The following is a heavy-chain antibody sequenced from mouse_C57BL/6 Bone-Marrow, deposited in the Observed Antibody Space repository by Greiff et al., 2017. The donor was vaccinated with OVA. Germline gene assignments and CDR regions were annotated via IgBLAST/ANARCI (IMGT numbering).Heavy chain of an antibody. J-gene: IGHJ2*01. Sequence: QVQLQQPGAELVMPGASVKLSCKASGYTFTSYWMHWVKQRPGQGLEWIGEIDPSDSYTNYSQKFKGKSTLTVDKSSSTAYMQLSSLTSEDSAVYYCARGGDYPYYFDYWGQGTTLTVSS. CDR3: ARGGDYPYYFDY. V-gene: IGHV1-69*01. CDR1: GYTFTSYW. D-gene: IGHD5-5*01. CDR2: IDPSDSYT.